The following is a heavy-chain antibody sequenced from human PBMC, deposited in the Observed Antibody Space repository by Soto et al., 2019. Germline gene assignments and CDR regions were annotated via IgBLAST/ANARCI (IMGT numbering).Heavy chain of an antibody. Sequence: SETLSLTCTVSGGSISSGDYYWSWIRQPPGKGLEWIGYIYYSGSTYYNLSLKSRVTISVDTSKNQFSLRLTSVTAEDTAVYYCARHEGNGNVWPLDYWGQGILVTVSS. CDR1: GGSISSGDYY. V-gene: IGHV4-30-4*01. J-gene: IGHJ4*02. D-gene: IGHD2-8*01. CDR2: IYYSGST. CDR3: ARHEGNGNVWPLDY.